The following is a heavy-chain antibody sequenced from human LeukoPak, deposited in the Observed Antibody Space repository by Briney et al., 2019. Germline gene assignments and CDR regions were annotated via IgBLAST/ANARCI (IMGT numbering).Heavy chain of an antibody. CDR3: ARDLVDIWTAPVYLDY. J-gene: IGHJ4*02. CDR1: GYTFINYG. D-gene: IGHD3-9*01. Sequence: GASVKVSCKSSGYTFINYGIGWVRQAPGQGLEWMGWISAYNGNTDYAQKFQGRVIMTKDTITNTVYMELTSLGPDDTAVYYCARDLVDIWTAPVYLDYWGQGTLVSVSS. V-gene: IGHV1-18*01. CDR2: ISAYNGNT.